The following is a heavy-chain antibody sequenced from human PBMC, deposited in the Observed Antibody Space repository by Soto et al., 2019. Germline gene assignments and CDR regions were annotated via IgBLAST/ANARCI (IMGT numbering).Heavy chain of an antibody. CDR2: INAGNGNT. CDR1: GYTFTNYA. Sequence: ASVKVSCKASGYTFTNYAMHWVRQAPGQRPEWMGWINAGNGNTKYSQKFQGRVTITRDTSASTAYLELSSLRSEDTAVYYCARARIWHFDYWGQGTLVTVSS. D-gene: IGHD3-10*01. V-gene: IGHV1-3*01. CDR3: ARARIWHFDY. J-gene: IGHJ4*02.